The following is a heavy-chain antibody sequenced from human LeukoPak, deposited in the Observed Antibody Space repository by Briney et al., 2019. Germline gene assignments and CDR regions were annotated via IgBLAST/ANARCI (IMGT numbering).Heavy chain of an antibody. D-gene: IGHD3-3*01. CDR2: IYHSGST. J-gene: IGHJ3*02. Sequence: AETLSLTCAVSGGSISSSNWWSWVRQPPGEGVGWIGEIYHSGSTNYNPSLKSRVTISVDKSKNQFSLKLSSVTAADTAVYYCARQYDFWSGYYYAFDIWGQGTMVTVSS. CDR1: GGSISSSNW. V-gene: IGHV4-4*02. CDR3: ARQYDFWSGYYYAFDI.